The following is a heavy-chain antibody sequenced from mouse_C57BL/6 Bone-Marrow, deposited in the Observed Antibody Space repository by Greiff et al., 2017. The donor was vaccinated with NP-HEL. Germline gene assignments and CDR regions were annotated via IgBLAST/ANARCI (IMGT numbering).Heavy chain of an antibody. CDR1: GFTFSSYA. CDR3: ARSSYYYGSSLGPWFAY. J-gene: IGHJ3*01. Sequence: EVQRVESGGGLVKPGGSLKLSCAASGFTFSSYAMSWVRQTPEKRLEWVATISDGGSYTYYPDNVKGRFTISRDNAKNNLYLQMSQLKSEDTAMYYCARSSYYYGSSLGPWFAYWGQGTLVTVSA. V-gene: IGHV5-4*01. CDR2: ISDGGSYT. D-gene: IGHD1-1*01.